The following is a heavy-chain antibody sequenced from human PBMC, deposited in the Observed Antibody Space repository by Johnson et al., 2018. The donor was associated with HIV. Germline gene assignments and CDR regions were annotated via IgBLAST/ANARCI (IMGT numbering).Heavy chain of an antibody. CDR1: GFTVSSNY. V-gene: IGHV3-66*03. D-gene: IGHD3-16*01. CDR3: AREGEGGAFDI. CDR2: ISSGDRA. Sequence: VQLVESGGGLIQPGGSLRLSCAASGFTVSSNYMSWVRQAPAKGLEWVSVISSGDRAFYADPVTGRFTISRDNAKNALYLQMNSLRAEDTAVYYCAREGEGGAFDIWGQGTMVTVSS. J-gene: IGHJ3*02.